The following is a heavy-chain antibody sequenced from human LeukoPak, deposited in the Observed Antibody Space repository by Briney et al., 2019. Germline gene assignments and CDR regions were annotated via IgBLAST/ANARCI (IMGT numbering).Heavy chain of an antibody. V-gene: IGHV4-59*07. Sequence: SDTLSLTCTVSGGSISGYYWSWIRQPPGKGLEWIGYIYYSGSTNYNPSLKSRVTISVDTSKNQFSLKLSSVTAADTAVYFCARHFDSSGRLDSWGQGTLVTVSS. CDR3: ARHFDSSGRLDS. D-gene: IGHD3-22*01. CDR2: IYYSGST. CDR1: GGSISGYY. J-gene: IGHJ4*02.